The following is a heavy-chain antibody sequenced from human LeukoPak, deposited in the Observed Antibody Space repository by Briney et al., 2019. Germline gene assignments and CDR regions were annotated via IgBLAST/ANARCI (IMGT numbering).Heavy chain of an antibody. CDR2: INPNSGGT. CDR3: ARGRPDIVVVPAAALDY. D-gene: IGHD2-2*01. V-gene: IGHV1-2*02. J-gene: IGHJ4*02. Sequence: VASVKVSCKASGYTFTGYYMHWVRQAPGQGLEWMGWINPNSGGTNYAQKFQGRVTMTRDTSISTAYMELSRLRSDYTAVYYCARGRPDIVVVPAAALDYWGQGTLVTVSS. CDR1: GYTFTGYY.